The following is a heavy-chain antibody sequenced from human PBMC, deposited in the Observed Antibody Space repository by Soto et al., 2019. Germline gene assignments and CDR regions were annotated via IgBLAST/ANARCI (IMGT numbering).Heavy chain of an antibody. CDR2: ISYDGINA. V-gene: IGHV3-30*09. Sequence: QIHLVESGGGVVQPGRSLRLSCASSGFNFRTFTMHWVRQAPGKGLEWVAGISYDGINAYYADSVKGRFAISRDNSKNTVSLQINSLRPADTAAYYCAKDGVNYASLPPVDYWGQGTLVTVSS. CDR3: AKDGVNYASLPPVDY. J-gene: IGHJ4*02. D-gene: IGHD2-2*01. CDR1: GFNFRTFT.